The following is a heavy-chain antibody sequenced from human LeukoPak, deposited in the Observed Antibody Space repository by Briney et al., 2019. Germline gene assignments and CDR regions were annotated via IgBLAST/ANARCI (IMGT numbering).Heavy chain of an antibody. CDR2: ISNSGTTI. CDR3: ARQYGDWGSYYFDY. CDR1: GFTFSSYW. J-gene: IGHJ4*02. Sequence: GGSLRLSCAASGFTFSSYWMSWVRQAPGRGPEWVSYISNSGTTINYSDSVKGRFTISRDNANNFLFLQMTSLRAEDTAVYYCARQYGDWGSYYFDYWGQGTLVTVSS. V-gene: IGHV3-48*04. D-gene: IGHD4-17*01.